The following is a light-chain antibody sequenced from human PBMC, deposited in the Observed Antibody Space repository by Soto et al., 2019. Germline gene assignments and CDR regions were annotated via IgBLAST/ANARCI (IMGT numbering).Light chain of an antibody. J-gene: IGKJ4*01. V-gene: IGKV3-11*01. CDR3: QQRSRSLT. Sequence: EIVLTQSPDTLSLSPGGRATLSCRASQSVGSSLAWYQQKPGQAPRLLTYDASNRPTGIPARFSGSGSGTDFTLTISSLEPEDFAGDFCQQRSRSLTFGGGTKVDIK. CDR1: QSVGSS. CDR2: DAS.